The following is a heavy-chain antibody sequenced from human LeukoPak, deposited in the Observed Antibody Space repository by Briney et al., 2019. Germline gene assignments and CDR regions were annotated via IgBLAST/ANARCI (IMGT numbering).Heavy chain of an antibody. CDR1: GFMFSHSA. CDR2: ISESGGAT. Sequence: GGSLRLSCAAPGFMFSHSAMTWVRQTPGEGLEWVSGISESGGATYYAGSAKGRFTISRDNSKNTLYLQMNSLRSDDTAVYYCATVGVGWVAFEYWGQGALVTVSS. CDR3: ATVGVGWVAFEY. D-gene: IGHD3-16*01. V-gene: IGHV3-23*01. J-gene: IGHJ4*02.